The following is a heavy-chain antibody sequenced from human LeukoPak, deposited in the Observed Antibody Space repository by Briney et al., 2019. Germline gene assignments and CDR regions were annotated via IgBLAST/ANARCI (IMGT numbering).Heavy chain of an antibody. CDR3: AKDGIVGATVPEDV. CDR1: GFTFSSYA. J-gene: IGHJ6*02. Sequence: PGGSLRLSCAASGFTFSSYAMSWVRQAPGKGLEWVSAISGSGGSTYYADPVKGRFTISRDNSKNTLYLQMNSLRAEDTAVYYCAKDGIVGATVPEDVWGQGTTVTVSS. V-gene: IGHV3-23*01. D-gene: IGHD1-26*01. CDR2: ISGSGGST.